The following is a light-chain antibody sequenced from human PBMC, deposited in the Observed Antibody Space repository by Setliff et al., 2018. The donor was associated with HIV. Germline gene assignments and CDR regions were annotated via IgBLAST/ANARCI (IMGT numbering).Light chain of an antibody. CDR1: SSDVGGYNY. CDR3: SSYVGSNNYV. V-gene: IGLV2-8*01. CDR2: EVS. J-gene: IGLJ1*01. Sequence: QSALAQPPSASGSPGQSVTISCTGTSSDVGGYNYVSWYQQHPGKAPRLVIYEVSKRPSGVPDRFSGSKSGNTASLTVSGLQAEDEADYYCSSYVGSNNYVFGTGTKV.